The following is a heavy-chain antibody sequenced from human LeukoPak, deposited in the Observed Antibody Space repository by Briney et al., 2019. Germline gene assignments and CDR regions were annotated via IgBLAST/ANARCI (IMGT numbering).Heavy chain of an antibody. CDR3: ARDGIAVAGTVDY. CDR1: GGSFSGYY. V-gene: IGHV4-34*01. CDR2: INPSRNT. D-gene: IGHD6-19*01. J-gene: IGHJ4*02. Sequence: SETLSLTCAVFGGSFSGYYWNWIRQPPGKGLEWIGQINPSRNTNYNPSLKSRVTISVDTSKKQFSLKLSSVTAADTAVYYCARDGIAVAGTVDYWGQGTLVTVSS.